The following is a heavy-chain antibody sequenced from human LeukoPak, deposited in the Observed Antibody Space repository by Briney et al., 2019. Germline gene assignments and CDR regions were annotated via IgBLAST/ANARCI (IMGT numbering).Heavy chain of an antibody. V-gene: IGHV3-30*04. CDR3: ARDRSYYYDSQAED. D-gene: IGHD3-22*01. Sequence: SGGSLRLSCAASGFTFSTYAMHWVRQAPGKGLEWVAVIPYDGSYKYYADSVKGRFTISRDNSKNTLYLQMNSLRAEDTAVYYCARDRSYYYDSQAEDWGQGTLVTVSS. J-gene: IGHJ4*02. CDR2: IPYDGSYK. CDR1: GFTFSTYA.